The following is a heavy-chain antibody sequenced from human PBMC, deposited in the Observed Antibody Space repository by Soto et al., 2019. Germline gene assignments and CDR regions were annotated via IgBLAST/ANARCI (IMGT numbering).Heavy chain of an antibody. CDR1: GGSISSSSYY. Sequence: SETRSLTCTVSGGSISSSSYYWGWIRQPPGKGLEWIGSIYYSGSTYYNPSLKSRVTISVDTSKNQFSLKLSSVTAADTAVYYCARTPYQLLTYYFDYWGQGTLVTVSS. CDR2: IYYSGST. D-gene: IGHD2-2*01. J-gene: IGHJ4*02. V-gene: IGHV4-39*01. CDR3: ARTPYQLLTYYFDY.